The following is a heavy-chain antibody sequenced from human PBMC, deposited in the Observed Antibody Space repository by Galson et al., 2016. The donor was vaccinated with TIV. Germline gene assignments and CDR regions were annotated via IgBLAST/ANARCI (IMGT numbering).Heavy chain of an antibody. J-gene: IGHJ4*02. Sequence: PALVKPTQTLTLTCTFSGFSLTTPGMCVSWIRQPPGKALEWLARIDWEDDKYYSTSLKTRLTISKDTSKNQVVLKMTNLDPADTATYYCARSIDWSLEDWGRGTLVTVSS. V-gene: IGHV2-70*11. CDR2: IDWEDDK. CDR3: ARSIDWSLED. CDR1: GFSLTTPGMC. D-gene: IGHD3-9*01.